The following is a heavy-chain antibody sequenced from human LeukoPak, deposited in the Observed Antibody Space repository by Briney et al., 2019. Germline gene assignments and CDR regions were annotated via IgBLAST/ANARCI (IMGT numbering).Heavy chain of an antibody. CDR3: AGERPLLWFGELSGSDY. CDR2: INPNSGGT. CDR1: GYTFTGYY. V-gene: IGHV1-2*02. Sequence: ASVKVSCKASGYTFTGYYMHWVRQAPGQGLEWMGWINPNSGGTNYAQKFQGRVTMTRDTSISTAYMELSRLRSDDTAVYYCAGERPLLWFGELSGSDYWGQGTLVTVSS. J-gene: IGHJ4*02. D-gene: IGHD3-10*01.